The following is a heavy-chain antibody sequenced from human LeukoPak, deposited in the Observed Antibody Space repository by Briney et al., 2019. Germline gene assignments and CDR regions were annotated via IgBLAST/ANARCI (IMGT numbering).Heavy chain of an antibody. V-gene: IGHV5-10-1*01. Sequence: GESLQISFKGSGYSFTSYWISWVRQMPGKGGGWMGRIDRSDSYTNYSPSFQGHVTISADKSINTAYLQWSSLKASDTAMYYCARLQDYYGSGRAGFDPWGQGTLVTVSS. CDR1: GYSFTSYW. J-gene: IGHJ5*02. D-gene: IGHD3-10*01. CDR2: IDRSDSYT. CDR3: ARLQDYYGSGRAGFDP.